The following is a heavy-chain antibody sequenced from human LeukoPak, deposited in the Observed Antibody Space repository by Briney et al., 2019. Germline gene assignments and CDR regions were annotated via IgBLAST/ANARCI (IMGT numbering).Heavy chain of an antibody. V-gene: IGHV1-18*01. CDR3: AREGWYSISGFDY. CDR1: GYTFTIYG. CDR2: ISAYNGNT. J-gene: IGHJ4*02. Sequence: ATVSVSYKASGYTFTIYGISGVRHAPGQGLEGMGCISAYNGNTNYTEKLQGRVTMNRDTSTSRAYIEVRRQRSGDTDLSYCAREGWYSISGFDYWVQGTLVTVCS. D-gene: IGHD6-6*01.